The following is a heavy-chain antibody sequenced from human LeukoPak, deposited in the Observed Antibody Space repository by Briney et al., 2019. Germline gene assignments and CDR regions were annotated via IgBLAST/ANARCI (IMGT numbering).Heavy chain of an antibody. Sequence: SQTLSLTCTVSGGSISSGGYYWIWIRQHPGKGLEWIGYIYYSGSTYYNPSLKSRVTISVDTSKNQFSLKLSSVTAADTAVYYCARWAGGAYYYDSSGYSKRGDVDYWGQGTLVTVSS. CDR1: GGSISSGGYY. V-gene: IGHV4-31*03. CDR2: IYYSGST. CDR3: ARWAGGAYYYDSSGYSKRGDVDY. J-gene: IGHJ4*02. D-gene: IGHD3-22*01.